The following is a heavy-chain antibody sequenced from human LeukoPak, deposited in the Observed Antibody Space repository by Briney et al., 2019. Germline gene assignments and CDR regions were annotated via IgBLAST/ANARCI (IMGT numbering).Heavy chain of an antibody. D-gene: IGHD2-2*02. CDR1: SGSISSYY. Sequence: SETLSLTCTVSSGSISSYYWSWIRQPAGKGLEWIGRIYTSGSTNYNPSLKSRVTISIDMSRNQFSLKLSSLTAADTAVYYCASRPYTYAYFGNWGPGTLVTVSS. V-gene: IGHV4-4*07. CDR2: IYTSGST. J-gene: IGHJ4*02. CDR3: ASRPYTYAYFGN.